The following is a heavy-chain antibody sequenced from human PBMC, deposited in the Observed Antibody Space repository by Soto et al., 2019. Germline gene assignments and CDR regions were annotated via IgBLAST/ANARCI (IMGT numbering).Heavy chain of an antibody. CDR2: ISAYNGNT. Sequence: QVQLVQSGAEVKKPGASVKVSCKASGYTFTSYGISWVRQAPGQGLEWMGWISAYNGNTNYAQKLQGRVTMTTDTSTSTAYMELRSLRSDDTAVYYCARDLYDILTGYYRKGNPDYWGQGTLVTVSS. CDR1: GYTFTSYG. D-gene: IGHD3-9*01. J-gene: IGHJ4*02. V-gene: IGHV1-18*04. CDR3: ARDLYDILTGYYRKGNPDY.